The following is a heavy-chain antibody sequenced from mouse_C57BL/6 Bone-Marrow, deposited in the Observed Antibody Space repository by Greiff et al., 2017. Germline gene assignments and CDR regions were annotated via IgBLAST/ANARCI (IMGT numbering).Heavy chain of an antibody. Sequence: EVHLVESGGDLVKPGGSLKLSCAASGFTFSSYGLSWFRQTPDKRLAWVATISSGGIYPYYPASVKGRFTISRGNAKNTRYLQMSSLKSEDTAMYYCARPPIYYDYDDGYYAMDYWGQGTSVTVSS. CDR1: GFTFSSYG. D-gene: IGHD2-4*01. J-gene: IGHJ4*01. CDR3: ARPPIYYDYDDGYYAMDY. CDR2: ISSGGIYP. V-gene: IGHV5-6*01.